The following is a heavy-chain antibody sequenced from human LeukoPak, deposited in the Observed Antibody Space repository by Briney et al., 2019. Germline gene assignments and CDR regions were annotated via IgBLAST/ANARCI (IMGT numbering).Heavy chain of an antibody. Sequence: SETLSLTCAVSGGSISSYYWSWIRQPPGKGLEWIGYTYYSGSANYSPSLKSRVTMSVDTSKNQFSLRLNSVAAADTAVYYCARGGSRDGYNRPLDYWGQGTLVTVSS. CDR1: GGSISSYY. J-gene: IGHJ4*02. CDR2: TYYSGSA. D-gene: IGHD5-24*01. V-gene: IGHV4-59*01. CDR3: ARGGSRDGYNRPLDY.